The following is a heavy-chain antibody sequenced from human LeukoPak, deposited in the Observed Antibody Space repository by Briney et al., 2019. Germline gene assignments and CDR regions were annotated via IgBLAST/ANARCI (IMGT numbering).Heavy chain of an antibody. J-gene: IGHJ6*02. CDR3: AKETEDIVVVPAYYGMDV. CDR1: GFTFSSYA. V-gene: IGHV3-23*01. D-gene: IGHD2-2*01. Sequence: GGSLRLSCAASGFTFSSYAMSWVRQAPGKGLEWVSAISGSGGSTYYADSVKGRFTISRDNSKNTLYLQMYSLRAEDTAVYYCAKETEDIVVVPAYYGMDVWGQGTTVTVSS. CDR2: ISGSGGST.